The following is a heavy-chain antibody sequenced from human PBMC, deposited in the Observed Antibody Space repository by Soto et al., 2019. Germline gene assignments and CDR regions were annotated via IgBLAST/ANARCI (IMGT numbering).Heavy chain of an antibody. J-gene: IGHJ4*02. CDR1: GGSFSGYY. CDR3: ARGVHYDILTGYYKAFDY. Sequence: QVQLQQWGAGLLKPSETLSLTCAVYGGSFSGYYWSWIRQPPGKGLEWIGEINHSGSTNYNPSLKSRVTISVDTSKNQFSLKLSSVTAADTAVYYCARGVHYDILTGYYKAFDYWAREPWSPSPQ. D-gene: IGHD3-9*01. CDR2: INHSGST. V-gene: IGHV4-34*01.